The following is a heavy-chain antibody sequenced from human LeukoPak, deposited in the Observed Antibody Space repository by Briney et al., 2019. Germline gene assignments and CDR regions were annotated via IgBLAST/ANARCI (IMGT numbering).Heavy chain of an antibody. CDR3: ARGSPYSSGNIPLRY. CDR1: GGSISSYY. J-gene: IGHJ4*02. Sequence: SETLSLTCTVSGGSISSYYWNWIRQPAGKGLEWIGRIHTTGSTNYNPSLKSRVTMSVDTSKNQISLKLSSVTAADTAVYYCARGSPYSSGNIPLRYWGQGTLVTVSS. V-gene: IGHV4-4*07. CDR2: IHTTGST. D-gene: IGHD6-19*01.